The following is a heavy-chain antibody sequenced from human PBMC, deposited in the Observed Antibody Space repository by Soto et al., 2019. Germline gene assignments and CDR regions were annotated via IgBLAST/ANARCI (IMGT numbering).Heavy chain of an antibody. D-gene: IGHD2-21*02. Sequence: SETLSLTCPVSGGSISSGSYYWGWIRQPPGKVLEWIGSIYYSGSTYYNPSLKSRVTISVDTSKNQFSLKLSSVTAADTAVYYCARTLVVTALFAYWGQGTLVTVSS. CDR2: IYYSGST. CDR1: GGSISSGSYY. J-gene: IGHJ4*02. CDR3: ARTLVVTALFAY. V-gene: IGHV4-39*01.